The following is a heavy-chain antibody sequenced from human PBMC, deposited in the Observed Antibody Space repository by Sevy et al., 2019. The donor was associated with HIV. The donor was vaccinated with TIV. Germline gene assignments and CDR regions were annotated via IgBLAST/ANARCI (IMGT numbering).Heavy chain of an antibody. CDR2: SSNSGANT. V-gene: IGHV3-23*01. J-gene: IGHJ4*02. CDR1: GFTFTNYG. D-gene: IGHD6-19*01. Sequence: GGSLRLSCAASGFTFTNYGMHWVRQAPGKGLEWVSGSSNSGANTYYADSVRGRFTVSRDNSKNKVYLQLNSLGAEDTAIYYCAKEWTLLSDWYGEFDYWGQGTLVTVSS. CDR3: AKEWTLLSDWYGEFDY.